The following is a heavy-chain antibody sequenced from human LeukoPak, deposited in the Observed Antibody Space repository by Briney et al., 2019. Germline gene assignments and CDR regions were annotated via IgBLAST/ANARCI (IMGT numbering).Heavy chain of an antibody. J-gene: IGHJ3*02. CDR1: GFTFSDYY. D-gene: IGHD6-13*01. Sequence: GGSLRLSCAASGFTFSDYYMSWIRQAPGKGLEWVSYISSSGSTIYYADSVKGRFTISRDNAKNSLYLQMNSLRAEDTAVYYCASYRDSSSWAHDAFDIWSQGTMVTVSS. CDR2: ISSSGSTI. V-gene: IGHV3-11*01. CDR3: ASYRDSSSWAHDAFDI.